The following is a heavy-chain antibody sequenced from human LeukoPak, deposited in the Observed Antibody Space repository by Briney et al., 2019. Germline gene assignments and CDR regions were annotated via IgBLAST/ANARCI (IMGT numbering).Heavy chain of an antibody. J-gene: IGHJ4*02. CDR1: GVTVSSYS. CDR2: ISSSGSYI. CDR3: ARGANGGPCFDY. Sequence: PGASLRLSCVASGVTVSSYSMNWVRQAPGKGLEWVSSISSSGSYIYYADSVKGRFTISRDNAKNSLYLQMNSLRAEDTAVYYCARGANGGPCFDYWGQGTLVTVSS. V-gene: IGHV3-21*01. D-gene: IGHD2-8*01.